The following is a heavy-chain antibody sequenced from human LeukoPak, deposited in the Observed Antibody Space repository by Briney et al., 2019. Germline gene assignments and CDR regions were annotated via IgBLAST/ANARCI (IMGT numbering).Heavy chain of an antibody. Sequence: SETLSLTCAVSSGSISSTNWWSWVRQPPGKGLEWIGEIYPSGSTNYNPSLKSRVTISVDKSKNQFSLKLSSVTAADTAVYYCARDYGDRNFDYWGQGTLVTVSS. V-gene: IGHV4-4*02. CDR3: ARDYGDRNFDY. D-gene: IGHD4-17*01. J-gene: IGHJ4*02. CDR1: SGSISSTNW. CDR2: IYPSGST.